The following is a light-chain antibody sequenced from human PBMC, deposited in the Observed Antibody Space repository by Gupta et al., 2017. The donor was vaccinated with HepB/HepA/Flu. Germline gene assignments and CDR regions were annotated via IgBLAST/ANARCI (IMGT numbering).Light chain of an antibody. CDR1: KLGNKY. J-gene: IGLJ3*02. CDR2: KDL. V-gene: IGLV3-1*01. CDR3: QTWDSSAEV. Sequence: SYDLTQPPSVSVSPGQTANIACSGDKLGNKYVSWYQPKPGQSPVMVIYKDLKPASGIPERFSGSNSGSTATLTISGTQPMDEDDYYCQTWDSSAEVFGGGTKLTVL.